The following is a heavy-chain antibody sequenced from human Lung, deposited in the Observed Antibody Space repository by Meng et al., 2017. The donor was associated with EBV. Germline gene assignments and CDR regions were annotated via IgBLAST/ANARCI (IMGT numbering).Heavy chain of an antibody. CDR2: FHTSGGT. Sequence: SDPKNMNPSQPLSLTSSASRGSLNSDYWHLTPQPYGKRLEWIGRFHTSGGTKYNPSLKSRVTMSVDMSKSQLSLNLNSVTAADTAVYYCAADPLLDDYGNSFDYWGQGTLVTVSS. J-gene: IGHJ4*02. CDR3: AADPLLDDYGNSFDY. D-gene: IGHD4-11*01. V-gene: IGHV4-4*07. CDR1: RGSLNSDY.